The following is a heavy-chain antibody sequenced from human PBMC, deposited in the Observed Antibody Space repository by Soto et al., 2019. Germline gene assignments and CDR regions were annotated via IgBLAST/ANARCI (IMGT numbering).Heavy chain of an antibody. D-gene: IGHD3-16*01. CDR3: ARDIRSSSGGGNYGWFDA. V-gene: IGHV3-23*01. J-gene: IGHJ5*02. CDR1: GFTFSRSA. Sequence: PGGSLRPSCAASGFTFSRSAMGWVRQAPGKGLEWVSSISGSGRDTYNPDAERGRFTVSRDNSKSALYLQMNRLSAEETALYYRARDIRSSSGGGNYGWFDAWGPGTQVTVSS. CDR2: ISGSGRDT.